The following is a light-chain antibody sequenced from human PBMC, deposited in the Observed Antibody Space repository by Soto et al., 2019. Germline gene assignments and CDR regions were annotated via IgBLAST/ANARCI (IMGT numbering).Light chain of an antibody. Sequence: MLTQSPGTLSMSPGERATLSCRASQSVANFYFAWYQQKPGQAPRLLIYGQSSRPTGVPDRFSGSGSGTDTTLTISSLEPEDFAVYYCQQYGSSPWTFGPGTKVEMK. CDR2: GQS. CDR1: QSVANFY. V-gene: IGKV3-20*01. J-gene: IGKJ1*01. CDR3: QQYGSSPWT.